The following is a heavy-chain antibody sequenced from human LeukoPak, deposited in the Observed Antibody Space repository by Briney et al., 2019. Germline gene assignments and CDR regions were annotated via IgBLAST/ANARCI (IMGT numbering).Heavy chain of an antibody. J-gene: IGHJ4*02. CDR1: GFTFSNAW. V-gene: IGHV3-15*01. CDR3: TTERPYFDN. Sequence: GGSLRLSCVASGFTFSNAWMSWVRQDPGKVLEWVGRVKSKTHGGTTAYAAPVKGRFTISRDDSKTTVYLQMNSLKSEDAAMYYCTTERPYFDNWGQGTLVTVSS. CDR2: VKSKTHGGTT.